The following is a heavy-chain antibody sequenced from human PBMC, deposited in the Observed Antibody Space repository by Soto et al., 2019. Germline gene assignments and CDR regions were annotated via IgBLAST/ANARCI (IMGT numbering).Heavy chain of an antibody. CDR2: ITGSGEFT. CDR3: AKAVAGYWYFDL. V-gene: IGHV3-23*01. CDR1: GFTFSNYG. D-gene: IGHD6-19*01. Sequence: EVQLLESGGGLVQPGGSLRLSCAASGFTFSNYGMNWVRQAPGKGLECISCITGSGEFTNYADSVKGRFTISRDNSKHTLYLQMSSLRVEYTAIYYCAKAVAGYWYFDLWGRGTLVTVPS. J-gene: IGHJ2*01.